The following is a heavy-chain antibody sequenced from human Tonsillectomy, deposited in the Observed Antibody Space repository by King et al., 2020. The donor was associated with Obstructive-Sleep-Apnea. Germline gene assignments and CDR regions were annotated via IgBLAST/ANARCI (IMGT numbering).Heavy chain of an antibody. CDR2: TNAGGDT. D-gene: IGHD5-18*01. Sequence: VQLVESGGGLVQPGGSLRLYCATSGFTFSVYAMTWVRQAPGKGLEWVSGTNAGGDTYYADSVKGRFTISRDNSKNTLYLQMNSLRAEDTAVYYCAKDSPVDTSLVYGMDVWGQGTTVTVSS. CDR1: GFTFSVYA. J-gene: IGHJ6*02. V-gene: IGHV3-23*04. CDR3: AKDSPVDTSLVYGMDV.